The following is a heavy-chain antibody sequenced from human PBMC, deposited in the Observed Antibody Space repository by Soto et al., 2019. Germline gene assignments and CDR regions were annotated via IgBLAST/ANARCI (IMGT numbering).Heavy chain of an antibody. CDR1: GFTFSSYG. J-gene: IGHJ3*02. CDR3: AKGPKSSAFDI. D-gene: IGHD6-6*01. V-gene: IGHV3-30*18. Sequence: LRLSCAASGFTFSSYGMHWVRQAPGKGLEWVAVISYDGSNKYYADSVKGRFTISRDNSKNTLYLQMNSLRAEGTAVYYCAKGPKSSAFDIWGQGTMVTVSS. CDR2: ISYDGSNK.